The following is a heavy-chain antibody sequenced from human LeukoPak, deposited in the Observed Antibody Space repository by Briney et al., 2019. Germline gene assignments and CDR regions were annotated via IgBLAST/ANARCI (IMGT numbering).Heavy chain of an antibody. CDR1: GFTFSSYS. CDR2: ISSSSSYI. Sequence: GGSLRLSCAASGFTFSSYSMNWVRQAPGKGLEWVSSISSSSSYIYYADSVKGRFTISRDNAKNSLYLQMNSLRAEDTAVYYCARVSGYDWGGFDYWGQGTLVTVSS. V-gene: IGHV3-21*01. CDR3: ARVSGYDWGGFDY. D-gene: IGHD5-12*01. J-gene: IGHJ4*02.